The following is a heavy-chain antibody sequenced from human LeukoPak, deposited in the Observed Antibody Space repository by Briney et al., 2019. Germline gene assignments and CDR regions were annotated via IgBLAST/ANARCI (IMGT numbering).Heavy chain of an antibody. CDR1: GYTFTSYY. J-gene: IGHJ6*03. CDR3: ARGLRYCSGGRCYFSPPYYYYMDV. CDR2: INPNSGVT. D-gene: IGHD2-15*01. Sequence: GASVKVSCKASGYTFTSYYLHWVRQAPGQGLEWMGRINPNSGVTNYAQTFQGRVTMTRDTSISTAYMELSRLRSDDTAVYYCARGLRYCSGGRCYFSPPYYYYMDVWGKGATVTISS. V-gene: IGHV1-2*02.